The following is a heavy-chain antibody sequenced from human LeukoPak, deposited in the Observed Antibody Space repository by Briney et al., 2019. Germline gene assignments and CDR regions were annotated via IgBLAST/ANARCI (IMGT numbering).Heavy chain of an antibody. CDR3: ASLSHGSTYRDAFDI. CDR1: GFTFSSYA. CDR2: ISGSPSST. D-gene: IGHD6-13*01. J-gene: IGHJ3*02. Sequence: GGSLRLSCAASGFTFSSYAMSWVRQAPGKGLEWVSTISGSPSSTYYADSVKGRFAISRDNSKNTLYLQMNSLRAEDTAVYYCASLSHGSTYRDAFDIWGQGTMVTVSS. V-gene: IGHV3-23*01.